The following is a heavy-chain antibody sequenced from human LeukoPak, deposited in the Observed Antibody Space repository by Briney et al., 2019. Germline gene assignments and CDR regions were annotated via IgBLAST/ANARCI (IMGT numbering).Heavy chain of an antibody. V-gene: IGHV3-11*04. Sequence: GGSLRLSCAASGFTFSDYYMSWIRQAPGKGLEWVSYISSSGSTIYYADSVKGRFTISRDNAKNSLYLQMNSLRAEDTAVYYCARDRPYYDLGPRLGYWGQGTLVTVSS. CDR1: GFTFSDYY. CDR3: ARDRPYYDLGPRLGY. J-gene: IGHJ4*02. D-gene: IGHD3-3*01. CDR2: ISSSGSTI.